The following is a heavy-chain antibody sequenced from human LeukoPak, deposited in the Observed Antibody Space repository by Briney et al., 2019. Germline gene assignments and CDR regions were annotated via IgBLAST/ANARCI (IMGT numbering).Heavy chain of an antibody. V-gene: IGHV3-7*03. CDR1: GFTFSNYW. D-gene: IGHD2-15*01. CDR2: IKQDGSEK. J-gene: IGHJ2*01. CDR3: AKLVVVTATQWYFDL. Sequence: GGSLRLSCAASGFTFSNYWMGWLRQAPGKGLDWVANIKQDGSEKYYLDSEKGRFTISRDNAKNSLYLQMNSLRAEDTAVYYCAKLVVVTATQWYFDLWGRGTLVTVSS.